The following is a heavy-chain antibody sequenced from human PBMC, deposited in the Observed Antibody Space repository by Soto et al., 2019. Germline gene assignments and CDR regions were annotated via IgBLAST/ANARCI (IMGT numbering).Heavy chain of an antibody. CDR3: VRPRGDYGQNNCFDP. J-gene: IGHJ5*02. CDR1: GGSFRTFV. CDR2: FIPFFGTT. D-gene: IGHD4-17*01. Sequence: QAQLVQSGPEVKKPGSSVKVSCKASGGSFRTFVVDWVRQAPGQGPEWMGGFIPFFGTTNYAQKFQGRVTITADESTSTAFMDLRSLTAEDTAVYYCVRPRGDYGQNNCFDPWGQGTLVTVSS. V-gene: IGHV1-69*01.